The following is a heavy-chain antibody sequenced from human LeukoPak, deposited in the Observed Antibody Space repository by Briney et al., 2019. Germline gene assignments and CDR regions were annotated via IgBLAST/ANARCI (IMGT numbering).Heavy chain of an antibody. J-gene: IGHJ4*02. CDR1: GFSFSGYT. CDR2: ISYDGSNK. Sequence: GGSLRLSCAASGFSFSGYTMNWVRQAPGKGLEWVAVISYDGSNKYYADSVKGRFTISRDNSKNTLYLQMNSLRTEDTAVYYCARGHSYPDYWGQGTLVTVSS. V-gene: IGHV3-30-3*01. D-gene: IGHD5-18*01. CDR3: ARGHSYPDY.